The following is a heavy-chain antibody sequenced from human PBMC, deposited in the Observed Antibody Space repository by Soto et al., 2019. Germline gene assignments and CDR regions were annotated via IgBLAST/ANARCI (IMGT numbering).Heavy chain of an antibody. CDR2: IFSNDEK. J-gene: IGHJ4*02. CDR3: ARILRNNHHPPDY. CDR1: GISLSNDRTG. V-gene: IGHV2-26*01. Sequence: LVNPTGTLTLTCTVSGISLSNDRTGVSWIRQPPGKALEWLAHIFSNDEKSHSTSLKSRLTISKDTSKSQVVLTMTNVDPVDTATYYCARILRNNHHPPDYWGQGTLVTVSS.